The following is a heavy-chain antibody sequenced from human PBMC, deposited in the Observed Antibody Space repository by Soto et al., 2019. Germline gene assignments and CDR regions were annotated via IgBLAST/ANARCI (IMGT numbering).Heavy chain of an antibody. Sequence: SETLSLTCYVSGGSVSSFCWTWIRQSPGKGLESIAYVCSSGITNYNPSLESRVAISLDRSKNQFSLQLTSVTVEDTAVYFCATSYGNAWYTYWGQGTQVTVSS. V-gene: IGHV4-59*02. CDR2: VCSSGIT. J-gene: IGHJ4*02. CDR1: GGSVSSFC. D-gene: IGHD6-13*01. CDR3: ATSYGNAWYTY.